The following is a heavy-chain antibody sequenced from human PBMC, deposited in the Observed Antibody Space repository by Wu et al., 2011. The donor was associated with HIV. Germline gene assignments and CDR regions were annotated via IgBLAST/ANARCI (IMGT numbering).Heavy chain of an antibody. CDR2: IIPIFDTS. J-gene: IGHJ4*02. CDR1: STFSSYA. Sequence: QVQLVQSGAEVKKPGSSGEGLLQGFWSTFSSYAINWVRQAPGQGLEWMGRIIPIFDTSDYAHKFQGRLTITADKSTSTAYMELSSLRSEDTAMYYCARDFGGDGDSWGQGTLVTVSS. V-gene: IGHV1-69*08. D-gene: IGHD2-21*01. CDR3: ARDFGGDGDS.